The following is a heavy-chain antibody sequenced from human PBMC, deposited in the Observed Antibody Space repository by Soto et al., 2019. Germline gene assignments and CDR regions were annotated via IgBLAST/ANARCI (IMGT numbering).Heavy chain of an antibody. V-gene: IGHV3-11*01. CDR2: ITGSGTVT. CDR1: GIIFSDYH. Sequence: GGSLRLSCAASGIIFSDYHMDWIRQAPGRGLEWVSSITGSGTVTYYAESVKGRFTVSRDPSKNMLYLQMDSLRAEDTAIYYCAKDSHWAIISPTHDYWGQGTLVTVSS. D-gene: IGHD2-2*01. CDR3: AKDSHWAIISPTHDY. J-gene: IGHJ4*02.